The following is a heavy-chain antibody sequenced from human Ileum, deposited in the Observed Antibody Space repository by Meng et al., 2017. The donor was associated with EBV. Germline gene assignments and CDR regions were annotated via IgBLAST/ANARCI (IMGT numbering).Heavy chain of an antibody. J-gene: IGHJ4*02. D-gene: IGHD1-26*01. CDR3: ARGMLSYGYYLEY. CDR1: GLTFSNYW. Sequence: EVEGGESGGGLVQPGGSLNLSCEASGLTFSNYWRHWVRQAPGKGLVWVSRINSEGSSTEYADSVRGRVTISRDNVKNMLYLQMTSLTSEDTAVYYCARGMLSYGYYLEYWGQGTLVTVSS. CDR2: INSEGSST. V-gene: IGHV3-74*03.